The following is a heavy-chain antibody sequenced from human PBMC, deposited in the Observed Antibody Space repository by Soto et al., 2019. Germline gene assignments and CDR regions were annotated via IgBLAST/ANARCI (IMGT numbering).Heavy chain of an antibody. Sequence: QVLLQESGPGLVKPSETLSLTCTVSGVSVNSGSFYWTWIRQPPGKGLEWIGFVSYSGTTKYHASLKSRVTISVATSRSQISLKVSSVTAADTAVYYCARGATVTHSDYWGQGTLVTVSS. J-gene: IGHJ4*02. CDR3: ARGATVTHSDY. D-gene: IGHD4-17*01. CDR2: VSYSGTT. CDR1: GVSVNSGSFY. V-gene: IGHV4-61*01.